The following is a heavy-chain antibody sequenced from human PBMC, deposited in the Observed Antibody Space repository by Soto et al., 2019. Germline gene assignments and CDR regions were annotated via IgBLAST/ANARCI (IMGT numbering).Heavy chain of an antibody. Sequence: SETLSLTCKVSGGSVSNNNYYWAWIRQQPGKGLEWIGSVYYSGTTYYNPSLKSRVTISVDTSKNQFSLKLSSVTAADTAVYYCARRDPWVKEDYYYYGMDVWGQGTTVTVSS. CDR2: VYYSGTT. J-gene: IGHJ6*02. CDR3: ARRDPWVKEDYYYYGMDV. V-gene: IGHV4-39*01. CDR1: GGSVSNNNYY. D-gene: IGHD1-26*01.